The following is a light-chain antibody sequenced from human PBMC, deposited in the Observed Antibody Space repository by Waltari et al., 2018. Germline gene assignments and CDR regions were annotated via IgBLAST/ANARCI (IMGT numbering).Light chain of an antibody. V-gene: IGKV3-20*01. Sequence: ELVLTQSPGTLSLSPGERVTLSGRASQSVTSSFFVWYQQKPGQDPRLLIYAGSTRATGIPDRFSGSGSATDFTLTISRLEPEDFAVYYWHQYGRFPATFGGGTKVEIK. CDR2: AGS. CDR3: HQYGRFPAT. J-gene: IGKJ4*01. CDR1: QSVTSSF.